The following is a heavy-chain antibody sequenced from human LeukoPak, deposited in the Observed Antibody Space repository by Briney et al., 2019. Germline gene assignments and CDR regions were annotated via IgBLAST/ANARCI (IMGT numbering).Heavy chain of an antibody. D-gene: IGHD2-2*01. CDR2: ISSSGSTI. CDR1: GFTFSDYY. J-gene: IGHJ6*03. Sequence: KSGGSLRLSCAASGFTFSDYYMSWIRQAPGKGLEWVSYISSSGSTIYYADSVKGRFTISRDNAKNSLYLQMNSLRAEDTAVYYCARDMRRTSVENYYYYMDVWGKGTTVTVSS. V-gene: IGHV3-11*04. CDR3: ARDMRRTSVENYYYYMDV.